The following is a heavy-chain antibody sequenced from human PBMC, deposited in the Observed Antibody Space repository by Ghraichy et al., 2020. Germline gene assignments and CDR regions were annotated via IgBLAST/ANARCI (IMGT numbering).Heavy chain of an antibody. CDR1: GFTFSSYS. D-gene: IGHD3-10*01. J-gene: IGHJ4*02. CDR2: ISSSSSYI. V-gene: IGHV3-21*01. CDR3: ARQRITMVRGPLPPDY. Sequence: GALRLSCAASGFTFSSYSMNWVRQAPGKGLEWVSSISSSSSYIYYADSVKGRFTISRDNAKNSLYLQMNSLRAEDTAVYYCARQRITMVRGPLPPDYWGQGTLVTVSS.